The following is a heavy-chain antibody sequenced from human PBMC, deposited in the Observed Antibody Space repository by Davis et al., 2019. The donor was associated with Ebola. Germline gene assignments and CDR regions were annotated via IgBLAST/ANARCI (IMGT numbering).Heavy chain of an antibody. V-gene: IGHV4-59*01. CDR3: ARDPGSGGWYPYYYYGMDV. CDR1: GGSISSYY. CDR2: IYYRGST. Sequence: MPSETLSLTCTVSGGSISSYYWSRIRQPTGKGLEWIGYIYYRGSTNYNTYLKSRVTILVDTSKNQFSPKLSSVTAADTAVYYCARDPGSGGWYPYYYYGMDVWGQGTTVTVSS. D-gene: IGHD6-19*01. J-gene: IGHJ6*02.